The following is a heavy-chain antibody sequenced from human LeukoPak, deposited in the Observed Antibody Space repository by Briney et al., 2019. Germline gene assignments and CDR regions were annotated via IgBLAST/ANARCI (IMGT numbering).Heavy chain of an antibody. Sequence: GASVKVSCKASGGTFSSYAISWVRQAPGQGLEWMGGIIPIFGTANYAQKFQGRVTITTDESTSTAYMELSSLRSEDTAVYYCAREGPQLELLYYWGQGTLVTVSS. CDR2: IIPIFGTA. CDR3: AREGPQLELLYY. V-gene: IGHV1-69*05. J-gene: IGHJ4*02. CDR1: GGTFSSYA. D-gene: IGHD1-7*01.